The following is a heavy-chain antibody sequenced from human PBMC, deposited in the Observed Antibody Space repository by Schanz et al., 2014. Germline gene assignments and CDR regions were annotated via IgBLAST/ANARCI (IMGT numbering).Heavy chain of an antibody. CDR2: INPSSGTT. J-gene: IGHJ4*02. D-gene: IGHD3-10*01. V-gene: IGHV1-46*01. Sequence: QVQLVQSGAEVKKPGASVRVSCKASGYSFTTYDVNWVRQATGQGLEWMGKINPSSGTTRIAQNFQGRLIMTTDTSTTTVYMELRGLRSDDTAVYYCARDRVSFVRGPLGVDWGQGTQVIVSS. CDR1: GYSFTTYD. CDR3: ARDRVSFVRGPLGVD.